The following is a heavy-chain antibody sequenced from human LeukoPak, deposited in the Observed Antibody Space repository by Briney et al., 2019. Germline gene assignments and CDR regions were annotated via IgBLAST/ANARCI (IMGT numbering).Heavy chain of an antibody. D-gene: IGHD3-10*01. CDR2: ISGSGSST. J-gene: IGHJ4*02. CDR3: ARVLVGELLN. CDR1: GFTFSSYA. V-gene: IGHV3-23*01. Sequence: GGSLRLSCAASGFTFSSYAMSWVRQAPEKGLEWVSAISGSGSSTYYADSVKGRFTISRDNSKNTLYLQMNSLRSEDTAVYYCARVLVGELLNWGQGTLVTVSS.